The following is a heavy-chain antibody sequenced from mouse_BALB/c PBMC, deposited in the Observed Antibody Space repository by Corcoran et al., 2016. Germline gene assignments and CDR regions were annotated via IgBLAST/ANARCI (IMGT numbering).Heavy chain of an antibody. J-gene: IGHJ3*01. CDR1: GYSITSGYY. CDR3: ARGALTTATSWFAY. Sequence: DVQLQESGPGLVKPSQSLSLTCSVTGYSITSGYYWNWIRQFPGNKLEWMGYISYDGRNNYNPSLKNRISITRDTSKHQFFLKLNSVTTEDTATYYCARGALTTATSWFAYWGQGTLVTVSA. V-gene: IGHV3-6*02. D-gene: IGHD1-2*01. CDR2: ISYDGRN.